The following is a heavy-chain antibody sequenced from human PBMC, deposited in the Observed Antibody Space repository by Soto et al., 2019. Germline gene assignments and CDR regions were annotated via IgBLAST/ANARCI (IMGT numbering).Heavy chain of an antibody. CDR1: GFTFSSYA. CDR3: AKAADDYGDYGGYYYYGMDV. Sequence: EVQLLESGGGLVQPGGSLRLSCAASGFTFSSYAMSWVRQAPGKGLEWVSAISGSGGSTYYADSVKGRFTISRDNSKNTLYLQMNSLRAEDTAVYYCAKAADDYGDYGGYYYYGMDVWGQGTTVTVSS. V-gene: IGHV3-23*01. D-gene: IGHD4-17*01. CDR2: ISGSGGST. J-gene: IGHJ6*02.